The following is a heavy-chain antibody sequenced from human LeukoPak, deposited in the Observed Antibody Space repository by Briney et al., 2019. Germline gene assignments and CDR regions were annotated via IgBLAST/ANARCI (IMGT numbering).Heavy chain of an antibody. CDR3: AKIVVVATSTGSDY. CDR1: GFTFSSYA. V-gene: IGHV3-23*01. CDR2: IRAGGDST. J-gene: IGHJ4*02. D-gene: IGHD2-15*01. Sequence: GGSLRLSCAASGFTFSSYAMSWVRQAPGKGLEWVSTIRAGGDSTFYADSVKGRFTISRDNSKSTLYLQLNSLRAEDTAVYYCAKIVVVATSTGSDYWGQGTLVTVSS.